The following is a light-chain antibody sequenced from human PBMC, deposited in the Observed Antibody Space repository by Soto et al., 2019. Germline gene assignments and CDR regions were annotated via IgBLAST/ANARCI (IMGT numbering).Light chain of an antibody. CDR3: QQSYSTPYT. J-gene: IGKJ2*01. Sequence: DIQMTQFPSSLSASIGDRVTITCRASRSISTYLNWYQQKSGQAPKLLIYAASSLQSGVPSRFSGSGSGTDFTLTISGLQREDFATYYCQQSYSTPYTFGQGANLEIK. CDR1: RSISTY. V-gene: IGKV1-39*01. CDR2: AAS.